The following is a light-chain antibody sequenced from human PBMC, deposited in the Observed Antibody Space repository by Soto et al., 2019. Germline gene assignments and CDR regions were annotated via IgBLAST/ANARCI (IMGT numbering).Light chain of an antibody. CDR1: QNIRTW. CDR3: QHYNPYSGP. J-gene: IGKJ1*01. Sequence: DIQMTQSPSTVSASVGARVTITCRASQNIRTWLSWYQQKPGKAPNLLIFDASSLHSGVPSRVSGSGSGTEFTLTITSLQPDDFATYYCQHYNPYSGPFGQGTKVDIK. V-gene: IGKV1-5*01. CDR2: DAS.